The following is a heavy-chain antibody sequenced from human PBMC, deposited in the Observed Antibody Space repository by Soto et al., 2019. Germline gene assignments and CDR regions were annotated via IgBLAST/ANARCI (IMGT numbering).Heavy chain of an antibody. Sequence: QVQLVQSVAEVKKPGASVKVSCKASGYTFTSYDINWVRQATGQGLEWIGWMNPNSGNTGYAQKFKGRVIMTRHTSISTAYMGLSSLRSADTAVYYCARGEELLLASERWGQGTMVTVSS. CDR1: GYTFTSYD. CDR3: ARGEELLLASER. CDR2: MNPNSGNT. J-gene: IGHJ4*02. D-gene: IGHD1-26*01. V-gene: IGHV1-8*01.